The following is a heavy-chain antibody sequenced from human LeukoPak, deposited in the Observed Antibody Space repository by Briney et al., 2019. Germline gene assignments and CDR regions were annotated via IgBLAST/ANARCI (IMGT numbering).Heavy chain of an antibody. CDR1: GFTFEDYA. V-gene: IGHV3-9*01. J-gene: IGHJ4*02. CDR2: ISWNSGSI. CDR3: AKGQRAVAATFDY. D-gene: IGHD6-19*01. Sequence: SLRLPCAASGFTFEDYAMHWLRNATGKGLEWVSGISWNSGSIGYADSVKGRFTISRDNAKNSLYLQMNSLRAEDTALYYCAKGQRAVAATFDYWGQGTLVTVSS.